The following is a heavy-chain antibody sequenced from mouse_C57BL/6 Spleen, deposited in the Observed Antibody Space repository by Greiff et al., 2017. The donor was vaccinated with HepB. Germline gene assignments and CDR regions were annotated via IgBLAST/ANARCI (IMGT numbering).Heavy chain of an antibody. CDR3: AGTTVAFDG. Sequence: EVKLQQSGPGLVKPGASVKISCKASGYSFTDYNMNWVKQSNGKSLEWIGVINPNYGTTRYNQKITDKATMTVDQSSSTAYMQLNSLTSEDSAGYYCAGTTVAFDGWGQGTTLTVSS. CDR1: GYSFTDYN. CDR2: INPNYGTT. D-gene: IGHD1-1*01. J-gene: IGHJ2*01. V-gene: IGHV1-39*01.